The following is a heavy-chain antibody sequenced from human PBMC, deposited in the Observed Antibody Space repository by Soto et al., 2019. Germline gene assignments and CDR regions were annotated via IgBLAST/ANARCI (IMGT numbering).Heavy chain of an antibody. V-gene: IGHV4-59*04. CDR2: IYYRGST. Sequence: SETLSLTCTVSGGSISSYYWSWIRQPPGKGLEWIGNIYYRGSTYYNPSLKSRVTISVDTSKNQFSLKLSSVTAADTAVYYCAAGGGLPRYYWGQGTLVTVSP. CDR3: AAGGGLPRYY. J-gene: IGHJ4*02. CDR1: GGSISSYY. D-gene: IGHD5-12*01.